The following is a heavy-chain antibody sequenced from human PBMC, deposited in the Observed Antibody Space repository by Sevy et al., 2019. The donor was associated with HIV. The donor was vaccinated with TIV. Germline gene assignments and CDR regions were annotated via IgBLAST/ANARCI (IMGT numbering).Heavy chain of an antibody. V-gene: IGHV3-49*03. CDR2: IRSKAYGGTT. CDR1: GFTFGDYA. CDR3: TRAPNPRRDYYGSGTLDY. D-gene: IGHD3-10*01. J-gene: IGHJ4*02. Sequence: GGSRRLSCTASGFTFGDYAMSWFRQAPGKGLEWVGFIRSKAYGGTTEYAASVKGRFTISRDDSKSIAYLHMNSLKTEDTAVYYCTRAPNPRRDYYGSGTLDYWGQGTLVTVSS.